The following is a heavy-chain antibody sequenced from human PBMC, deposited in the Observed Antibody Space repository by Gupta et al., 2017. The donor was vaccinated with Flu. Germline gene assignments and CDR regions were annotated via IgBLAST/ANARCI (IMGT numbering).Heavy chain of an antibody. CDR3: ALCDNYNCRQGFDP. V-gene: IGHV3-23*01. CDR2: LSLSGATK. J-gene: IGHJ5*02. CDR1: SSYA. D-gene: IGHD3-10*01. Sequence: SSYAMTCVRQIRGKGLGLVSALSLSGATKFESDSGRGRFTISRDNSKYTLCLHMNSLGVEDTAVYYCALCDNYNCRQGFDPWGQGTLVTVSS.